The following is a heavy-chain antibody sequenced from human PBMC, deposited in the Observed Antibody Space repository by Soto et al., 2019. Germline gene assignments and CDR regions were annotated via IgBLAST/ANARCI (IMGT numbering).Heavy chain of an antibody. V-gene: IGHV3-30*18. J-gene: IGHJ6*02. CDR1: GFTFSSYG. Sequence: QVQLVESGGGVVQPGRSLRLSCAASGFTFSSYGMHWVRQAPGKGLEWVAVISYDGSKKYYADSVKGRFTICRDNSKNALYLQMNSLRDEDTAVYYCAKVRGHGDYYYYGIDVWGQGTTVTVSS. CDR3: AKVRGHGDYYYYGIDV. CDR2: ISYDGSKK.